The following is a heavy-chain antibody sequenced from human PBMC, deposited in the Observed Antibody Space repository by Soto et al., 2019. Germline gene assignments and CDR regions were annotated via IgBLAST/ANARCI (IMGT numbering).Heavy chain of an antibody. CDR2: IWYDGSNK. J-gene: IGHJ4*02. CDR3: ARDVIQLWSYYFDY. CDR1: GFTFSSYG. Sequence: QVQLVESGGGVVQPRRSLRLSCAASGFTFSSYGMHWVRQAPGKGLEWVAVIWYDGSNKYYADSVKGRFTISRDNSKNTLYLQMNSLRAEDTAVYYCARDVIQLWSYYFDYWGQGTLVTVSS. V-gene: IGHV3-33*01. D-gene: IGHD5-18*01.